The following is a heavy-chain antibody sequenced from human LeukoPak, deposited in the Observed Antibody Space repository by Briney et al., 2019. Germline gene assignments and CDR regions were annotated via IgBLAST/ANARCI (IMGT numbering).Heavy chain of an antibody. CDR3: TSRRFGEFTYFDY. V-gene: IGHV3-15*01. D-gene: IGHD3-10*01. CDR2: IKSKTDGGTT. J-gene: IGHJ4*02. Sequence: GGSLRLSCAASGVTFSNAWMSWVRQAPGKGLEWVGRIKSKTDGGTTDYAAPVKGRFTISRDDSKSTLYLQMNSLKTEDTAVYYCTSRRFGEFTYFDYWGQGTLVTVSS. CDR1: GVTFSNAW.